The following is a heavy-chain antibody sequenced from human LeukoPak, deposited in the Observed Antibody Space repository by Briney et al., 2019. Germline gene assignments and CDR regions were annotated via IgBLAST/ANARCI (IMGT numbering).Heavy chain of an antibody. Sequence: SETLSLTCTVSGGSISSSSYYWGWIRQPPGTGLEWIGSIYYSGSTYYNPSLKSRVTISVDTSKNQFSLKLSSVTAADTAVYYCARHASYYYDSSGYSEHWFDPWGQGTLVTVSS. J-gene: IGHJ5*02. CDR1: GGSISSSSYY. CDR3: ARHASYYYDSSGYSEHWFDP. V-gene: IGHV4-39*01. CDR2: IYYSGST. D-gene: IGHD3-22*01.